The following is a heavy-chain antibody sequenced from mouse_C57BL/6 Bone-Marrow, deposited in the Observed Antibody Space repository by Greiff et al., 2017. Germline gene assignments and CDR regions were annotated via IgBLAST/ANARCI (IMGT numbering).Heavy chain of an antibody. J-gene: IGHJ1*03. CDR2: IDPENGAT. Sequence: VQLQQSGAELVRPGASVKLSCTASGFNIKDDYMHWVKQRPEQGLEWIGWIDPENGATEYASKFQGKATITADTSSNTAYLQLSSLTSEDTAVYYCTTGGYYWYVDVWGTGTTVTVSS. V-gene: IGHV14-4*01. CDR3: TTGGYYWYVDV. CDR1: GFNIKDDY. D-gene: IGHD2-2*01.